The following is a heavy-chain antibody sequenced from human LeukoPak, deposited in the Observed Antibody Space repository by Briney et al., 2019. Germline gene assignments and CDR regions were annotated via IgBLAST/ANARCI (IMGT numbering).Heavy chain of an antibody. V-gene: IGHV1-46*01. J-gene: IGHJ4*02. Sequence: APVKVSCKASGYTFTSYYMHWVRQAPGQGLEWMGIINPSGGSTSYAQKFQGRVTMTRDTSISTAYMELSRLRSDDTAVYYCARNYVTATLVDFDYWGQGALVTVSS. CDR1: GYTFTSYY. CDR3: ARNYVTATLVDFDY. D-gene: IGHD2-21*02. CDR2: INPSGGST.